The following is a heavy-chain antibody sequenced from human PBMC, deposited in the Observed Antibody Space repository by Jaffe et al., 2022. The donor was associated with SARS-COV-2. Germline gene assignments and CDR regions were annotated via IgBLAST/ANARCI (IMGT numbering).Heavy chain of an antibody. CDR3: AREMAVADNYYYYYGMDV. CDR1: GFTFSSYW. D-gene: IGHD6-19*01. J-gene: IGHJ6*02. V-gene: IGHV3-7*01. CDR2: IKQDGSEK. Sequence: EVQLVESGGGLVQPGGSLRLSCAASGFTFSSYWMSWVRQAPGKGLEWVANIKQDGSEKYYVDSVKGRFTISRDNAKNSLYLQMNSLRAEDTAVYYCAREMAVADNYYYYYGMDVWGQGTTVTVSS.